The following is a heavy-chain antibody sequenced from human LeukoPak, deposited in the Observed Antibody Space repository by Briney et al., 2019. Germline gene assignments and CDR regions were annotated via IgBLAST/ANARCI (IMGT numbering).Heavy chain of an antibody. V-gene: IGHV1-46*01. CDR3: SYVSGSSGYHY. J-gene: IGHJ4*02. CDR2: INPSGGST. D-gene: IGHD3-22*01. Sequence: ASVKVSCKASGYTFTSYYMHWVRQAPGQGLEWMGIINPSGGSTSYAQKFQGRVTMTRDTSTSTVYMELSSLRSEDTVVYYCSYVSGSSGYHYWGQGTLVTVSS. CDR1: GYTFTSYY.